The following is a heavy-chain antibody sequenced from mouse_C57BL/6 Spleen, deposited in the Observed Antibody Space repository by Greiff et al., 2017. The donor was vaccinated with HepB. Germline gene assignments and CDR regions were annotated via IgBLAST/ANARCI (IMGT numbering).Heavy chain of an antibody. CDR1: GYTFTSYW. J-gene: IGHJ2*01. CDR3: TRPAYMDY. CDR2: IYPGNSDT. Sequence: VQLQQSGTVLARPGASVKMSCKTSGYTFTSYWMHWVKQRPGQGLEWIGAIYPGNSDTSYNQKFKGKATLTAVTSASTAYMELSSLTNEDSAVYYCTRPAYMDYWGQGTTLTVSS. V-gene: IGHV1-5*01.